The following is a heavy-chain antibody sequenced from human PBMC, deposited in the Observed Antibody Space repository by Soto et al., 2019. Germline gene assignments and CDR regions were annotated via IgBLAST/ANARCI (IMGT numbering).Heavy chain of an antibody. CDR1: GGFLVESY. J-gene: IGHJ5*02. D-gene: IGHD3-16*01. Sequence: SETLSLTCAVYGGFLVESYCTFIGHAPWKGLEWIGEINHVGGTNYNPSLKSRATMSVDTSQNQFSLRLISVTAADTAMYFCVRIRYQLPSSVLWLDPWGQGTPVTVSS. V-gene: IGHV4-34*01. CDR2: INHVGGT. CDR3: VRIRYQLPSSVLWLDP.